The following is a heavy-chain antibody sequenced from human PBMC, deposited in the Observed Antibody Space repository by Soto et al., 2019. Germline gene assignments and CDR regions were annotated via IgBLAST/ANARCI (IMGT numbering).Heavy chain of an antibody. CDR3: ARRQDYYDSSGYYPSFDY. V-gene: IGHV4-31*03. D-gene: IGHD3-22*01. CDR2: IYYSGST. Sequence: SETLSLTCPVSGGSISSGGYYWSWIRQHPGKGLEWIGYIYYSGSTYYNPSLKSRVTISVDTSKNQFSLKLSSVTAADTAVYYCARRQDYYDSSGYYPSFDYWGQGTLVTVSS. CDR1: GGSISSGGYY. J-gene: IGHJ4*02.